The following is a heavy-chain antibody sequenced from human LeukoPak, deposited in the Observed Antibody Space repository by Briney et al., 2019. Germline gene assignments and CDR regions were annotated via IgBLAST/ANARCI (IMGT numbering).Heavy chain of an antibody. CDR3: ARAHNWKYGSFDF. V-gene: IGHV3-21*01. CDR1: GFTFSSYS. Sequence: GGSLRLSCVASGFTFSSYSMNWVRQAPGKGLEWVSCISSSSSYIYYADSVKGRFTISRDNAKNSLYLQMNSLRAEDTAVYYCARAHNWKYGSFDFWGQGTLVTVSS. D-gene: IGHD1-7*01. CDR2: ISSSSSYI. J-gene: IGHJ4*02.